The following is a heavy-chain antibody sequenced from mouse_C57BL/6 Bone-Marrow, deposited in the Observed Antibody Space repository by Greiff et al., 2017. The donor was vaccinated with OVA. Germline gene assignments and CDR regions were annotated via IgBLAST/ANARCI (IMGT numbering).Heavy chain of an antibody. CDR3: TEGTGGLHFDY. CDR1: GFTFSNYW. V-gene: IGHV6-3*01. CDR2: IRLKSDNYAT. J-gene: IGHJ2*01. D-gene: IGHD3-3*01. Sequence: EVQVVESGGGLVQPGGSMKLSCVASGFTFSNYWMNWVRQSPEKGLEWVAQIRLKSDNYATHYAESVKGRFTISRDDSKSSVYLQMNNLRAEDTGIYYCTEGTGGLHFDYWGQGTTLTVSS.